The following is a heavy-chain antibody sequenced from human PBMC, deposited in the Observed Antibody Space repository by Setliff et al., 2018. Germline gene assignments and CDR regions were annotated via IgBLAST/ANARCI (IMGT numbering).Heavy chain of an antibody. CDR1: GYTFTTHG. Sequence: ASVKVSCKASGYTFTTHGLHWVRQAPGQRLEWMGWFNVGHGYTKYSQKFQGRVTITADKSTSTAYMELSRLRSEDTAVYYCAISTIFGVVSPTPDAFDIWGQGTMVTVS. CDR3: AISTIFGVVSPTPDAFDI. CDR2: FNVGHGYT. V-gene: IGHV1-3*01. D-gene: IGHD3-3*01. J-gene: IGHJ3*02.